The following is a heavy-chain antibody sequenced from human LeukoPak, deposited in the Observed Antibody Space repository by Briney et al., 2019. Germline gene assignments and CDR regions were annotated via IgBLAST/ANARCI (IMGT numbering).Heavy chain of an antibody. CDR1: GYSISSDYY. D-gene: IGHD3-3*01. V-gene: IGHV4-38-2*01. Sequence: PSETLSLTCAVSGYSISSDYYWGWIRQPPGKGLEWIGSIYHSGSTYYNPSLKSRVTISVDTSKNQFSLKLSSVTAADTAVYYCARHDGFLEWSPFDYWGQGTLVTVSS. CDR3: ARHDGFLEWSPFDY. CDR2: IYHSGST. J-gene: IGHJ4*02.